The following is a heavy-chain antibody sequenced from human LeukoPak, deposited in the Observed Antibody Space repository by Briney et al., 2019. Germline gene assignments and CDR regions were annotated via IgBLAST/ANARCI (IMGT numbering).Heavy chain of an antibody. Sequence: SETLSLTCTASGDSISSYYWSWVRQPPGKGLEWMGYIYYSRSTNYNPSPKSRVTISVETSKNQFSLKLRSVTAADTDVYYCARVTGYMIEDYFDYWGQGILVTVSS. CDR2: IYYSRST. V-gene: IGHV4-59*01. CDR3: ARVTGYMIEDYFDY. D-gene: IGHD3-9*01. J-gene: IGHJ4*02. CDR1: GDSISSYY.